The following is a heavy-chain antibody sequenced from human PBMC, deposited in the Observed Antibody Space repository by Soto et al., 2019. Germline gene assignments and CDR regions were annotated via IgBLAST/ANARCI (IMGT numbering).Heavy chain of an antibody. J-gene: IGHJ6*02. CDR1: GGSISSGGYY. D-gene: IGHD3-3*01. CDR3: AREITICGVAPGKGYYGMDV. CDR2: ICYSGST. Sequence: QVQLQESGPGLVKPSQTLSLTCTVSGGSISSGGYYWSWIRQHPGKGLEWIGYICYSGSTYYNPSLKSRVTTSVDTSKNQFSLKLSSVTAADTAVYYCAREITICGVAPGKGYYGMDVWGQGTTVTVSS. V-gene: IGHV4-31*03.